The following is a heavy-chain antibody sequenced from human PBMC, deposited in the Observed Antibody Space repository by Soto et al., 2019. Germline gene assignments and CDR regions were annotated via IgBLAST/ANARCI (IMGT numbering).Heavy chain of an antibody. J-gene: IGHJ6*02. V-gene: IGHV1-3*01. CDR2: INAGNGNT. CDR1: GYTFTSYA. D-gene: IGHD3-3*01. Sequence: GASVKVSCKASGYTFTSYAMHWVRQAPGQRLEWMGWINAGNGNTKYSQKFQGRVTITRDTSASTAYMELSSLRSEDTAVYYCASYDFWSGYYTSAGYYYGMDVWGQGTTVTVSS. CDR3: ASYDFWSGYYTSAGYYYGMDV.